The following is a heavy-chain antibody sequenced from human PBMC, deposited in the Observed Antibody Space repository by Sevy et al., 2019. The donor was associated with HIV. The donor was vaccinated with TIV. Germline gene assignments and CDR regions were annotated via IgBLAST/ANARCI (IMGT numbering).Heavy chain of an antibody. CDR1: GGSISSGDYY. J-gene: IGHJ6*02. D-gene: IGHD3-3*01. CDR2: IYYSGST. V-gene: IGHV4-30-4*01. CDR3: ARDSYYDFWSGYRGYYYYGMDV. Sequence: SETLSLTCTVSGGSISSGDYYWSWIRQPPGKGLEWIGYIYYSGSTYYNPSLKSRVTISVDTSKNQFSLKLGSVTAADTAVYYCARDSYYDFWSGYRGYYYYGMDVWGQGTTVTVSS.